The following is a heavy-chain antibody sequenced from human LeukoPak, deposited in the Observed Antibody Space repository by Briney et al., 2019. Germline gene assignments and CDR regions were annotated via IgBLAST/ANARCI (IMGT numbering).Heavy chain of an antibody. CDR3: ARGRGRRLFDY. Sequence: GSLRLSCAASGFTFSSYGMHWVRQAPGKGLEWIGEINHSGSTNYNPSLKSRVTISVDTSKNQFSLKLSSVTAADTAVYYCARGRGRRLFDYWGQGTLVTVSS. J-gene: IGHJ4*02. CDR1: GFTFSSYG. V-gene: IGHV4-34*01. CDR2: INHSGST.